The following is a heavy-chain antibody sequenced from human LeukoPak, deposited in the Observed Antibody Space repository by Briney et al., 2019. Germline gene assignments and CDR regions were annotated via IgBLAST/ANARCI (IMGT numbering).Heavy chain of an antibody. CDR3: AKEITMVRVPNWFDP. D-gene: IGHD3-10*01. V-gene: IGHV1-69*04. Sequence: SVKVSCKASGGTFSSYTISWVRQAPGQGVEWMGRIIPILGVANYAQKFQGRVTITADDSTSTAYMELSSLRSEDTAVYYCAKEITMVRVPNWFDPWGQGTLVTVSS. CDR1: GGTFSSYT. CDR2: IIPILGVA. J-gene: IGHJ5*02.